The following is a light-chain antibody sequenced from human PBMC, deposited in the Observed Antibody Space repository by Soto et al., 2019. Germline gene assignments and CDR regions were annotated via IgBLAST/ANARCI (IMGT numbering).Light chain of an antibody. J-gene: IGKJ1*01. V-gene: IGKV3-11*01. CDR1: QSVSSY. CDR2: NGS. CDR3: QQRSNWPRT. Sequence: EIVLTQSPATLSLSLGERATLSCRASQSVSSYLAWYQQKPGQAPRLLIYNGSNRATGIPARFRGSGSGTDFTLTISSLEPEDFAVYYCQQRSNWPRTFGQGTKVDIK.